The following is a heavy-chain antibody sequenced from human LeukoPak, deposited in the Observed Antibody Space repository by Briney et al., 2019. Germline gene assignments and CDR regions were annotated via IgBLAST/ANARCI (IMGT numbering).Heavy chain of an antibody. D-gene: IGHD5-18*01. CDR3: ARRAYSYGDFDY. CDR1: GGSISSYY. J-gene: IGHJ4*02. Sequence: SETLSLTCTVSGGSISSYYWSWIRQPPGKGLEWIGYIYYTGSTNYNPPLKSRVTISVDTSKNQFSLKLSSVTAADTAVYYCARRAYSYGDFDYWGQGTLVTVSS. V-gene: IGHV4-59*08. CDR2: IYYTGST.